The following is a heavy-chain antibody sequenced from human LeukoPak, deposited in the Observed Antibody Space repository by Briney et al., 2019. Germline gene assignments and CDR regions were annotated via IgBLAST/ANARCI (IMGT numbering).Heavy chain of an antibody. CDR2: IYSSGNT. CDR1: GGSIRGYY. J-gene: IGHJ4*02. D-gene: IGHD5-12*01. Sequence: SETLSLTCCVSGGSIRGYYWNWIRHPAGKGLEWIGRIYSSGNTKYNPTLKSRVSMSVDTSKNQFSLRVTSVTAADTAIFYCARDQGSATAYYFDLWGQGIPVTVSS. V-gene: IGHV4-4*07. CDR3: ARDQGSATAYYFDL.